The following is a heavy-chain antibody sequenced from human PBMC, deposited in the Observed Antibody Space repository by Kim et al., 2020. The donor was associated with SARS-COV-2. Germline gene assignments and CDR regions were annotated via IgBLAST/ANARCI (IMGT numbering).Heavy chain of an antibody. D-gene: IGHD2-21*02. Sequence: SVKGRFTISRDNAKNTLYLQMNSLRDEDTAVYYCARVTAYCGGDCYFDSWGQGTLVAVSS. CDR3: ARVTAYCGGDCYFDS. J-gene: IGHJ4*02. V-gene: IGHV3-74*01.